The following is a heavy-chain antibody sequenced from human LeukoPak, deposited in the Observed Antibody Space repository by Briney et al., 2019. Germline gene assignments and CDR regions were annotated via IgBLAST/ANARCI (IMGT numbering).Heavy chain of an antibody. CDR1: GFTFSSYW. Sequence: QPGGSLRLSCAASGFTFSSYWMSWVRQAPGKGLEWVANIKQDGSEKYYVDSVKGRFTISRDNAKNSLYLQLNSLRVEDTAVYYCKSGGAAPGSFDNWGQGTLVTVSP. V-gene: IGHV3-7*01. CDR3: KSGGAAPGSFDN. CDR2: IKQDGSEK. J-gene: IGHJ4*02. D-gene: IGHD6-13*01.